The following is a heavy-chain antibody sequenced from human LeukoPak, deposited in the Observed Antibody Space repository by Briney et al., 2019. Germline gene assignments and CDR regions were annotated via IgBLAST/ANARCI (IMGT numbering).Heavy chain of an antibody. CDR3: AGGGSSGWVYYYYHMDV. CDR1: GYTFTSYD. CDR2: MNPNSDNT. J-gene: IGHJ6*03. Sequence: ASVKVSCKASGYTFTSYDINWVRQATGQGLEWMGWMNPNSDNTGYAQKFQGRVTMTRNTSISTAYMELSSLRSEDTAVYYCAGGGSSGWVYYYYHMDVWGKGTTVTVSS. D-gene: IGHD6-19*01. V-gene: IGHV1-8*01.